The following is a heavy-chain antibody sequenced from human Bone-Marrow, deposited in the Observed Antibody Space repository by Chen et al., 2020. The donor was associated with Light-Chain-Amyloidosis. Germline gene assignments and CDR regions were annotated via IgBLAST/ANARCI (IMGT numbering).Heavy chain of an antibody. Sequence: EVQLVESGGGLVQPGGSLRLSCEASGFTFSNCWMHWVRQAPGQGLVWVARVKTDGSTTAYADSVKGRFTISRDNAKNALYLQMNSLRAEDTAVYYCTRDLDWLLFDYWGQGALVTVSA. CDR1: GFTFSNCW. CDR2: VKTDGSTT. D-gene: IGHD3-9*01. J-gene: IGHJ4*02. V-gene: IGHV3-74*03. CDR3: TRDLDWLLFDY.